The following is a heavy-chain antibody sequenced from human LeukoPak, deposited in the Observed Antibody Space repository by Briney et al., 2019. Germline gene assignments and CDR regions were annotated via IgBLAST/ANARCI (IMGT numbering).Heavy chain of an antibody. J-gene: IGHJ6*03. CDR2: IYYSGST. D-gene: IGHD6-6*01. V-gene: IGHV4-59*12. CDR3: AREVEQLALYYYYYMDV. Sequence: PSETLSLTCTVSGGSISSYYWSWIRQPPGKGLEWIGYIYYSGSTNYNPSLKGRVTMSVDTSKNQFSLKLSSVTAADTAVYYCAREVEQLALYYYYYMDVWGKGTTVTVSS. CDR1: GGSISSYY.